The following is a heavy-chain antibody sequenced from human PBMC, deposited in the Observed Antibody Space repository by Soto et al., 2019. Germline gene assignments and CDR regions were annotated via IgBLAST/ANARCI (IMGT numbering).Heavy chain of an antibody. CDR1: GFTFSSYA. Sequence: EVQLVESGGGLVQPGGSLRLSCAASGFTFSSYAMHWVRQAPGKGLEYVSTISSNGGSTYYANSVKGRFTISRDNSKNMLYLQMGSLRADDMAVYYCARQGGYDILTYALDIWGQGTMVTVSS. CDR3: ARQGGYDILTYALDI. J-gene: IGHJ3*02. CDR2: ISSNGGST. D-gene: IGHD3-9*01. V-gene: IGHV3-64*01.